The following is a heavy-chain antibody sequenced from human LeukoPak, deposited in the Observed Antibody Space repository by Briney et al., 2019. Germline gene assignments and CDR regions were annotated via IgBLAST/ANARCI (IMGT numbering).Heavy chain of an antibody. V-gene: IGHV4-34*01. CDR1: GGSFSDYY. Sequence: PSETLSLTCAVYGGSFSDYYWSWIRQPPGKGLEWIGEINHSGSTNYNPSLKSRVTISVDTFKNQFSPKLSSVTAADTALYYCAYSSGYQQHWGQGTLVTVSS. CDR3: AYSSGYQQH. D-gene: IGHD3-22*01. CDR2: INHSGST. J-gene: IGHJ1*01.